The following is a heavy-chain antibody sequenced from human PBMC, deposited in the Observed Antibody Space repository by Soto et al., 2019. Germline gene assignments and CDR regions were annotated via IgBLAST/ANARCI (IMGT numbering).Heavy chain of an antibody. CDR1: GFTFSNAW. J-gene: IGHJ4*02. D-gene: IGHD6-13*01. CDR2: IKSKTDGGTT. CDR3: TTSIAAQYYFDY. V-gene: IGHV3-15*01. Sequence: PGGSLRLSCAASGFTFSNAWMSWVRQAPGKGPEWVGRIKSKTDGGTTDYAAPVKGRFTISRDDSKNTLYLQMNSLKTEDTAVYYCTTSIAAQYYFDYWGQGTLVTVSS.